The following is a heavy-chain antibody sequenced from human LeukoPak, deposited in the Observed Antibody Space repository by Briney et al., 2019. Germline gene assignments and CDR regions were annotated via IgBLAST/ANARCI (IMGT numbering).Heavy chain of an antibody. CDR3: ASRTKLRYFDWLLPTGDY. CDR2: INHSGST. J-gene: IGHJ4*02. D-gene: IGHD3-9*01. V-gene: IGHV4-34*01. CDR1: GGSLSGYY. Sequence: SETLSLTCAVYGGSLSGYYWSWIRQPPGKGLEWIGEINHSGSTNYNPSLKSRVTISVDTSKNQFSLKLSSVTAADTAVYYCASRTKLRYFDWLLPTGDYWGQGTLVTVSS.